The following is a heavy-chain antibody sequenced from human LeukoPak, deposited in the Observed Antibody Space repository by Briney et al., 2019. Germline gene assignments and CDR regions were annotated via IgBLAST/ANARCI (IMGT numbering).Heavy chain of an antibody. Sequence: PGGSLRLSCAASGFTVSSNYMSWVRQAPGKGLEWVSVIYSGGSTYYADSVKGRFTISRDNSKNTLYLQMNSLRAEDTAVYYCAKDYTIFGVVINPFDYWGQGTLVTVSS. CDR1: GFTVSSNY. CDR3: AKDYTIFGVVINPFDY. J-gene: IGHJ4*02. CDR2: IYSGGST. D-gene: IGHD3-3*01. V-gene: IGHV3-53*01.